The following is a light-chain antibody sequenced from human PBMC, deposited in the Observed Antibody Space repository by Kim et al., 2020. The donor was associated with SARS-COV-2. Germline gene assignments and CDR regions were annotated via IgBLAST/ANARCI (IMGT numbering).Light chain of an antibody. J-gene: IGKJ1*01. Sequence: EIVLTQSPGTLSLSPGERATLSCRASQSVGSNSLAWYQQKPGQAPRLLIYGASSRATGIPDRFSGSGSGTDFTLTISRLEPEDFAVYYCQQYGGSPRTFGQGTKVDLK. CDR2: GAS. V-gene: IGKV3-20*01. CDR3: QQYGGSPRT. CDR1: QSVGSNS.